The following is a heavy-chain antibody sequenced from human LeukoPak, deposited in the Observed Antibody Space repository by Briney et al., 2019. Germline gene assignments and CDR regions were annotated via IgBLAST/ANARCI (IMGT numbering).Heavy chain of an antibody. CDR3: ARPLQGIVGATGFDY. Sequence: GESLKISCQGSEYSFATYWIAWLRQIPGKGLEWMGIIYPSDSDTRYSPSFQGQVTISADKSIKTAYRQWSSLKASDTAMYYCARPLQGIVGATGFDYWGQGTLVTVSS. J-gene: IGHJ4*02. V-gene: IGHV5-51*01. CDR2: IYPSDSDT. CDR1: EYSFATYW. D-gene: IGHD1-26*01.